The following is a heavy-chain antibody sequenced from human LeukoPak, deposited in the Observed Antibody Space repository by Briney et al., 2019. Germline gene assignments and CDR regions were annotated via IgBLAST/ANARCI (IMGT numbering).Heavy chain of an antibody. CDR3: ARDASWGIAVAGHFDY. CDR1: GFTFSSYA. CDR2: ISYDGSNK. D-gene: IGHD6-19*01. J-gene: IGHJ4*02. V-gene: IGHV3-30-3*01. Sequence: GGFLRLSCAASGFTFSSYAMHWVRQAPGKGLEWVAVISYDGSNKYYSDSVKGRFTISRDNSKNTLYLQMNSLRAEDTAVYYCARDASWGIAVAGHFDYWGQGTLVTVSS.